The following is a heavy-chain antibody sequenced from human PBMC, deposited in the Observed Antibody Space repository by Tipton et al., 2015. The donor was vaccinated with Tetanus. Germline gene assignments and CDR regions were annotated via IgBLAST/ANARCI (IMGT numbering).Heavy chain of an antibody. J-gene: IGHJ4*02. CDR3: ARASQRTFEF. CDR1: GFSFNNFG. D-gene: IGHD5-18*01. Sequence: SLRLSCAGSGFSFNNFGMNWVRQAPGKGLEWVSYISYSSTSKYYADSVKGRFAISRDNAKNSLYLQMNTLRDDDTAVYYCARASQRTFEFWGQGTLVAVSS. V-gene: IGHV3-48*02. CDR2: ISYSSTSK.